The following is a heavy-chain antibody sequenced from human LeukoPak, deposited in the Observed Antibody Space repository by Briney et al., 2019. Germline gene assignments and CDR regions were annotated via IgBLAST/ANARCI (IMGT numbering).Heavy chain of an antibody. D-gene: IGHD2-2*01. CDR3: ASQPAAADIDY. CDR1: GFTFSRFW. CDR2: IKQDGSEK. J-gene: IGHJ4*02. Sequence: GGSLRLSCATSGFTFSRFWMTWVRRAPGKGLEWVANIKQDGSEKNYADPVKGRFTISRDNAKSSLYLQMNSLRGEDTAVYYCASQPAAADIDYWGQGTLVTVSS. V-gene: IGHV3-7*03.